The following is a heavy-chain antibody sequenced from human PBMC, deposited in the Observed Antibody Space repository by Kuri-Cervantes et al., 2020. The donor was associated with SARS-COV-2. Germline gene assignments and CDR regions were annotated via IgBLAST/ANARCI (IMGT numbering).Heavy chain of an antibody. J-gene: IGHJ3*02. D-gene: IGHD5-12*01. CDR2: INWNGGST. Sequence: GESLKISCAASGFTFDDYGMSWVRQAPGKGLEWVSGINWNGGSTGYADSVKGRFTISRDNAKNSLYLQMNSLRAEDTALYYCAKDLGGYDRGAFDIWGQGTMVTVSS. CDR3: AKDLGGYDRGAFDI. CDR1: GFTFDDYG. V-gene: IGHV3-20*04.